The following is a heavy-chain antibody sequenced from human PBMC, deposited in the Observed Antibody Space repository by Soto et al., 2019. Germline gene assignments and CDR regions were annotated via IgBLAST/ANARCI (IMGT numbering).Heavy chain of an antibody. V-gene: IGHV3-15*01. J-gene: IGHJ6*03. Sequence: EVQLVESGGGLVKPGGSLRLSCAASGFTFSNAWMSWVRQAPGKGLEWVGRIKSKTDGGTTDYAAPVKGRFTISRDDSKNTLYLQMNSLKTEDTAVYYCTTDRPTPSGITGTTLPDYYYYMDVWGKGTTVTVSS. CDR2: IKSKTDGGTT. CDR1: GFTFSNAW. CDR3: TTDRPTPSGITGTTLPDYYYYMDV. D-gene: IGHD1-7*01.